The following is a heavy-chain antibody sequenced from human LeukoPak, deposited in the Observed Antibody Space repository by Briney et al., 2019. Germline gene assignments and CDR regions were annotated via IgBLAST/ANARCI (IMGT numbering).Heavy chain of an antibody. CDR2: ISYDGSNK. D-gene: IGHD6-19*01. V-gene: IGHV3-30*18. CDR1: GFTFSSYG. CDR3: AKDEAYSSGWYGVY. J-gene: IGHJ4*02. Sequence: GRSLRLSCAASGFTFSSYGMHWVRQAPGKGLEWVAVISYDGSNKYYADSVKGRFTISRDNSKNTLYLQMNSLRAEDTAVYYCAKDEAYSSGWYGVYWGQGTLVTVSS.